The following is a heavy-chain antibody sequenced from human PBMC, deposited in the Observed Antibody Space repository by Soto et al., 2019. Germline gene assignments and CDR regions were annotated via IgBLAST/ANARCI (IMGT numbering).Heavy chain of an antibody. V-gene: IGHV3-30*18. Sequence: GGSLRLSCAASGFTFSSYGMHWVRQAPGKGLEWVAVISYDGSNKYYADSVKGRFTISRDNSKNTLYLQMNSLRAEDTAVYYCAKPDYYDSSGYNTWGQGTLVTVSS. J-gene: IGHJ5*02. CDR3: AKPDYYDSSGYNT. CDR1: GFTFSSYG. D-gene: IGHD3-22*01. CDR2: ISYDGSNK.